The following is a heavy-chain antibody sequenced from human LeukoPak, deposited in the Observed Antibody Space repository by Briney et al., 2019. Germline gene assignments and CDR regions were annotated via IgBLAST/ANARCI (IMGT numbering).Heavy chain of an antibody. J-gene: IGHJ4*02. CDR2: INWNGGST. D-gene: IGHD1-1*01. CDR3: ARGTSDARYYFDY. CDR1: GFNFNTYW. V-gene: IGHV3-20*04. Sequence: GGSLRLSCAASGFNFNTYWMSWVRQAPGKGLEWVSGINWNGGSTGYADSVKGRFTISRDNAKNSLYLQMNSLRAEDTALYYCARGTSDARYYFDYWGQGILVTVSS.